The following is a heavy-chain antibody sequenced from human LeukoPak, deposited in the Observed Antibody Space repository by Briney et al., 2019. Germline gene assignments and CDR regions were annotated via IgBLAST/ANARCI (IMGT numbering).Heavy chain of an antibody. CDR2: ISSSAGSI. Sequence: GGSLRLSCAASGFTFSSYEMNWVRQAPGKRLEWVSFISSSAGSIYLADSVKDRFSVSRDNAKNSLYLQMTSLRAEDTGIYYCARVLLSGYDRPIDFWGQGTLVTVSS. J-gene: IGHJ4*02. D-gene: IGHD5-12*01. CDR1: GFTFSSYE. V-gene: IGHV3-48*03. CDR3: ARVLLSGYDRPIDF.